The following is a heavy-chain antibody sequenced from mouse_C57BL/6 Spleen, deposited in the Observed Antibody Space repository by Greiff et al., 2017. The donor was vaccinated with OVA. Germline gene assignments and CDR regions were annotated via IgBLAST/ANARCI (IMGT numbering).Heavy chain of an antibody. V-gene: IGHV14-1*01. CDR3: TTLEPHYYAMDY. CDR1: GFNIKDYY. J-gene: IGHJ4*01. CDR2: IDPEDGDT. Sequence: VHVKQSGAELVRPGASVKLSCTASGFNIKDYYMHWVKQRPEQGLEWIGRIDPEDGDTEYAPKFQGKATMTADTSSNTAYLQLSSLTSEDTAVYYCTTLEPHYYAMDYWGQGTSVTVSS.